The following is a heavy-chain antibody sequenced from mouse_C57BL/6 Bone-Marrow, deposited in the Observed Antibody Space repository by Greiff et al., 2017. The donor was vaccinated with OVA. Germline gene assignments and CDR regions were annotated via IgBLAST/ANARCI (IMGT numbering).Heavy chain of an antibody. V-gene: IGHV1-69*01. CDR2: IDPSDSYT. Sequence: QVQLQQPGAELVMPGASVKLSCKASGYTFTSYWMHWVKQRPGQGLEWIGEIDPSDSYTNYNQKFKGKSTLTVDKSSSTAYMQLSSLTSEDSAVYYCARRERDYGSSYVYAMDYWGQGTSVTVSS. D-gene: IGHD1-1*01. CDR1: GYTFTSYW. CDR3: ARRERDYGSSYVYAMDY. J-gene: IGHJ4*01.